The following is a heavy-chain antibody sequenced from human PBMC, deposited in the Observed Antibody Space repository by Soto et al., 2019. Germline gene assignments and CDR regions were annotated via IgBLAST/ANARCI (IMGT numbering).Heavy chain of an antibody. Sequence: SVKVSCKASGGTFSSYAISWVRQAPGQGLEWMGGIIPIFGTANYAQKFQGRVTITADKSTSTAYMELSSLRSEDTAVYYCARDYYGSGSYIYYYGMDVWGQGTTVTVSS. CDR3: ARDYYGSGSYIYYYGMDV. CDR1: GGTFSSYA. V-gene: IGHV1-69*06. J-gene: IGHJ6*02. CDR2: IIPIFGTA. D-gene: IGHD3-10*01.